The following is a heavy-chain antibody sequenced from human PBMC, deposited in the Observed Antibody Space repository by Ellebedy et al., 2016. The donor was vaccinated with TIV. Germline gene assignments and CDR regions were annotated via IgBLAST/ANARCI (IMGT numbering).Heavy chain of an antibody. CDR3: ARSGPQLWLDY. CDR2: IYYSGST. D-gene: IGHD5-18*01. J-gene: IGHJ4*02. CDR1: GGSISSYY. Sequence: SETLSLXXTVSGGSISSYYWSWIRQPPGKGLEWIGYIYYSGSTNYNPSLKSRVTISVDTSKNQFSLKLSSVTAADTAVYYCARSGPQLWLDYWGQGTLVTVSS. V-gene: IGHV4-59*08.